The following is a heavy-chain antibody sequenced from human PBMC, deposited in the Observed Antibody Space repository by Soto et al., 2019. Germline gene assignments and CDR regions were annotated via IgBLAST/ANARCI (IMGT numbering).Heavy chain of an antibody. V-gene: IGHV4-34*01. J-gene: IGHJ5*02. CDR2: INHSGST. D-gene: IGHD3-10*01. CDR1: GGSFSGYY. Sequence: QVQLQQWGAGLLKPSETLSLTCAVYGGSFSGYYWSWIRQPPGKGLEWIGEINHSGSTNYNPSLKSRLTISVDTSKNQFSLKLSSVPAADTAVYYCARDRPVLLWFGINWFDPWGQGTLVTVSS. CDR3: ARDRPVLLWFGINWFDP.